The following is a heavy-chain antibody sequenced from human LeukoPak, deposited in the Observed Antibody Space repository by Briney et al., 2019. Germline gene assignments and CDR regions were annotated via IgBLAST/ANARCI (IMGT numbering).Heavy chain of an antibody. CDR2: ISLTGRT. CDR1: GGSITSTNW. CDR3: TRESGPYCPFGY. J-gene: IGHJ4*02. D-gene: IGHD1-26*01. V-gene: IGHV4-4*02. Sequence: SGTLSLTCGVSGGSITSTNWWSWVRQPPGQGLEWIGEISLTGRTNYNPSLIGRVIMSLDESRNQLSLTLTSVTAADTAMYHCTRESGPYCPFGYWGQGTLVVVPS.